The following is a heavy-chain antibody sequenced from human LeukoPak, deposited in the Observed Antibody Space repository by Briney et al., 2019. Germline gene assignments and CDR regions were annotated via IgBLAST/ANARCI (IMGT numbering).Heavy chain of an antibody. CDR3: ARYFHGHPGEPRRYYFDY. D-gene: IGHD3-16*01. Sequence: GASVKVSCKASGGTFSSYAISWVRQAPGQGLEWMGGIIPIFGTANYAQKFQGRVTITADESTSTAYMELSSLRSEDTAVYYCARYFHGHPGEPRRYYFDYWGQGTLVTVSS. CDR2: IIPIFGTA. J-gene: IGHJ4*02. CDR1: GGTFSSYA. V-gene: IGHV1-69*13.